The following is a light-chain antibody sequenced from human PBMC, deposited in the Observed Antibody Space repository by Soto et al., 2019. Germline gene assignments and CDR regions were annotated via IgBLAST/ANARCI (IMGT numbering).Light chain of an antibody. V-gene: IGKV3D-20*01. CDR1: QSISSNY. CDR2: DAS. J-gene: IGKJ2*01. Sequence: EVVLTQSPGTLYLSPGERATLSCGASQSISSNYLAWYQQKPGLAPRLVIYDASIRATGIPDRFRGSGSGTDFPLTISRLEPEDFAGYYCQHYGGSPPNTFGQGTRLQIK. CDR3: QHYGGSPPNT.